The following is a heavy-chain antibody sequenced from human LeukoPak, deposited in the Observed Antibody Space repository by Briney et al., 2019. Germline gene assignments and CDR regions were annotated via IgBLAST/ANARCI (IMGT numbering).Heavy chain of an antibody. CDR2: IYYSGST. CDR1: GGSISGYY. CDR3: TRQVLHTAMDY. D-gene: IGHD5-18*01. V-gene: IGHV4-59*08. J-gene: IGHJ4*02. Sequence: PSETLSLTCTVSGGSISGYYWSWIRQPPGKGLEWIGYIYYSGSTNYDPSLESRVTISVDTSKNQFSLKLNSVTAADTAVYYCTRQVLHTAMDYWGQGTLVTVSS.